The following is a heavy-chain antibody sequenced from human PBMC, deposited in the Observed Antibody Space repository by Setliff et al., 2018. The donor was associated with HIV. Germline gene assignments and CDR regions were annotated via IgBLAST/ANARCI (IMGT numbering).Heavy chain of an antibody. D-gene: IGHD4-17*01. Sequence: GESLKISCAASGFNFGDYGMNWVRQAPGKGLEWVSGINWNGANSGYADSVKGRFTISRDNAKNSLYLQMRSLRLEDTALYYCARGRGGDYYFMDVWGKGTTVTVS. CDR2: INWNGANS. CDR3: ARGRGGDYYFMDV. J-gene: IGHJ6*03. CDR1: GFNFGDYG. V-gene: IGHV3-20*04.